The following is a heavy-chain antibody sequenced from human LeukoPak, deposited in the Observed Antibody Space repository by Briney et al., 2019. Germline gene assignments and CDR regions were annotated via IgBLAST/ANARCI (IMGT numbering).Heavy chain of an antibody. CDR2: ISATSNYI. Sequence: GGSLRLSCAASGFTFSSYSMNWVRQAPGKGLEWVSSISATSNYIYYADSGKGRFTISRDNAENSLYLQMNSLRAEDTALYYCARDFQLRTPWGQGTLVTVSS. J-gene: IGHJ5*02. D-gene: IGHD4-23*01. CDR3: ARDFQLRTP. V-gene: IGHV3-21*01. CDR1: GFTFSSYS.